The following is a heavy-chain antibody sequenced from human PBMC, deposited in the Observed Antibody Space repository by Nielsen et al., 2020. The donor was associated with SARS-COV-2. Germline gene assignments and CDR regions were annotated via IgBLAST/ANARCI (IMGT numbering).Heavy chain of an antibody. D-gene: IGHD3-10*01. CDR3: ARGGIKAFDI. CDR1: GFTFSSYS. Sequence: GESLKISCAASGFTFSSYSMNWVRQAPGKGLEWVSSISSSSSYIYYADSVKGRFTISRDNAKNSLYLQMNSPRAEDTAVYYCARGGIKAFDIWGQGTMVTVSS. CDR2: ISSSSSYI. J-gene: IGHJ3*02. V-gene: IGHV3-21*01.